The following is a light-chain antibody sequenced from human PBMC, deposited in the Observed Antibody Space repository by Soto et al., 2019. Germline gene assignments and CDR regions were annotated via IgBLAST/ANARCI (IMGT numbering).Light chain of an antibody. CDR2: AAS. Sequence: DIQMTQSPASLSASVEDRVTITCRASQTVRTYLNWYQQKPGKAPKLLIYAASNLQSGVPSRFSGCGSGTDFTLTITSLRPEDFATYWCQQSYNTPVTFGQGTRLEI. V-gene: IGKV1-39*01. CDR3: QQSYNTPVT. CDR1: QTVRTY. J-gene: IGKJ5*01.